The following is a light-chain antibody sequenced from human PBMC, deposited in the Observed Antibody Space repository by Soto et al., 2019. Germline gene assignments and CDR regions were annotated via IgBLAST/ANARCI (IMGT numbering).Light chain of an antibody. CDR1: SSDVGGYNY. CDR3: SSYTSSSTPYV. V-gene: IGLV2-14*01. J-gene: IGLJ1*01. CDR2: EVS. Sequence: QSALTQPASVSGSPGQSITISCTGTSSDVGGYNYVSWYQQHPGKAPKLMIYEVSNRPSGVSNRFSGSKSGNTASRTISGLQAEDEADYYCSSYTSSSTPYVFGTGTKVTV.